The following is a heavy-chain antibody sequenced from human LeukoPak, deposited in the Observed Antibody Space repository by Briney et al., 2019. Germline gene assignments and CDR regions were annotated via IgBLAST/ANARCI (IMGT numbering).Heavy chain of an antibody. CDR3: ARDGQYSGSYY. CDR2: IIPIFGTT. Sequence: SVKVSCKASGGTFRSNPVSWVRQAPGQGLEWMGQIIPIFGTTNYAQKFQGRLTLTADKSTGTAYMELYSLTSDDTAVYYCARDGQYSGSYYWGQGTLVTVSS. V-gene: IGHV1-69*06. CDR1: GGTFRSNP. J-gene: IGHJ4*02. D-gene: IGHD1-26*01.